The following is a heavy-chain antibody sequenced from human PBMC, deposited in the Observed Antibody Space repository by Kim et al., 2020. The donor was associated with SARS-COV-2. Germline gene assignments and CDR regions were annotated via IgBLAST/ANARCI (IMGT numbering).Heavy chain of an antibody. CDR1: GFTFSNAW. CDR2: IKSKTDGGTT. CDR3: TTGGPNYYGSGSYYNPTSDAFDI. J-gene: IGHJ3*02. Sequence: GGSLRLSCAASGFTFSNAWMSWVRQAPGKGLEWVGRIKSKTDGGTTDYAALVKGRFTISRDDSKNTLYLQMNSLKTEDTAVYYCTTGGPNYYGSGSYYNPTSDAFDIWGQGTMVTVSS. V-gene: IGHV3-15*01. D-gene: IGHD3-10*01.